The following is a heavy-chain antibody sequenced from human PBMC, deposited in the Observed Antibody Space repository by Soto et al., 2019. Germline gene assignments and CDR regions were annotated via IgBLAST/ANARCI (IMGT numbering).Heavy chain of an antibody. CDR1: GFTFTSCA. J-gene: IGHJ6*02. D-gene: IGHD1-7*01. CDR3: AAEGMELLSGRFGYYYYGMDV. Sequence: SVKVSCKASGFTFTSCAVQWVRQARGQRLEWIGWIVVGSGNTNYAQKFQERVTITRDMSTSTAYMGLSSLRSEDTAVYYCAAEGMELLSGRFGYYYYGMDVWGQGTTVTVSS. V-gene: IGHV1-58*01. CDR2: IVVGSGNT.